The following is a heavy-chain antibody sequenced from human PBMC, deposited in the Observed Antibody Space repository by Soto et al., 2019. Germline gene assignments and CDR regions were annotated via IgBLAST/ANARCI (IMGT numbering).Heavy chain of an antibody. V-gene: IGHV3-33*01. J-gene: IGHJ6*02. CDR1: GFTFSSYG. CDR3: ARVLSAAGTYYYGMDV. D-gene: IGHD6-13*01. CDR2: IWYDGSNK. Sequence: GGSVRLSCAASGFTFSSYGMHWVRQAPGKGLEWVAVIWYDGSNKYYADSVKGRFTISRDNSKNTLYLQMNSLRAEDTAVYYCARVLSAAGTYYYGMDVWGQGTTVTVSS.